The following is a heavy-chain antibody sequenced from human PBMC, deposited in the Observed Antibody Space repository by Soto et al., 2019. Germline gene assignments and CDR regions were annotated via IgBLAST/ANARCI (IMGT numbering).Heavy chain of an antibody. Sequence: SVKVSCKASGGTFSSYAISWVRQAPGQGLEWMGGIIPIFGTANYAQKFQGRVTITADESTSTAYMELSSLRSEDTAVYYCARGYTLYYYYYGMDVWGQGTTVTVSS. D-gene: IGHD3-16*02. V-gene: IGHV1-69*13. CDR1: GGTFSSYA. CDR3: ARGYTLYYYYYGMDV. J-gene: IGHJ6*02. CDR2: IIPIFGTA.